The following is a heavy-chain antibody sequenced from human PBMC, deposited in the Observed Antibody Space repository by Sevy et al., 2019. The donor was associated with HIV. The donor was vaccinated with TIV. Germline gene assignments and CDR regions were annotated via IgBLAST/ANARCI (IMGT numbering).Heavy chain of an antibody. D-gene: IGHD3-16*02. J-gene: IGHJ4*02. V-gene: IGHV5-51*01. CDR2: IYPGDSDT. CDR1: GYSFTSYW. CDR3: ARQGAFGGVIVRSFDY. Sequence: GESLKISCKGSGYSFTSYWIGWVCQMPGKGLEWMGIIYPGDSDTRYSPSFQGQVTISADKSISTAYLQWSSLKASDTAMYYCARQGAFGGVIVRSFDYWGQGTLVTVSS.